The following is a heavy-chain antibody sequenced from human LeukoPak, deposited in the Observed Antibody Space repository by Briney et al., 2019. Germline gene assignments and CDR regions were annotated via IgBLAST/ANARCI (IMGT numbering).Heavy chain of an antibody. CDR1: GFTFSSYG. V-gene: IGHV3-30*18. CDR2: ISYDGSNK. D-gene: IGHD1-20*01. Sequence: GRSLRLSCAASGFTFSSYGMHWVRQAPGKGLEWVAVISYDGSNKYYADSVKGRFTISRDNSKNTLYLQMNSLRAEDTAVYYCAKDSAYNWNEVMAKLDYWGQGTLVTVSS. J-gene: IGHJ4*02. CDR3: AKDSAYNWNEVMAKLDY.